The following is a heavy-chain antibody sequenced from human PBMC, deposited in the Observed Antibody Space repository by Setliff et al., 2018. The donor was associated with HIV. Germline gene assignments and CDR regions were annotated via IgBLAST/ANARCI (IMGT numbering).Heavy chain of an antibody. J-gene: IGHJ4*02. CDR3: AREKTTLVRVVIIFQIFDY. CDR1: GASISSGGYY. V-gene: IGHV4-31*03. Sequence: SETLSLTCTVSGASISSGGYYWSWIRQHPGKGLEWIGYIYYSGSTYYNPSLKSRVSMSVDTSENQFSLKLSSVTAADTAVYYCAREKTTLVRVVIIFQIFDYWGQGKLVTSPQ. CDR2: IYYSGST. D-gene: IGHD3-10*01.